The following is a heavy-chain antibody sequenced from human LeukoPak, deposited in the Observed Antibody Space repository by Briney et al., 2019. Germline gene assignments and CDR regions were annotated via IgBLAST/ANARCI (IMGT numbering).Heavy chain of an antibody. D-gene: IGHD5-18*01. Sequence: SETLSLTCTVSGGCITSYYWSWIRQPPGKGLEWIGYIYNSVNTNYNPSLKSRVTISVDTSKNQFSLKLSSVTAADTAVYYCARGPGLGYPYYFDYWGQGTLVTVSS. CDR2: IYNSVNT. V-gene: IGHV4-59*01. CDR3: ARGPGLGYPYYFDY. CDR1: GGCITSYY. J-gene: IGHJ4*02.